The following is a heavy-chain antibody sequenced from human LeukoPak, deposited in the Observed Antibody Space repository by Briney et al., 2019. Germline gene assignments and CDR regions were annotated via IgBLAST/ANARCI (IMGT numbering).Heavy chain of an antibody. Sequence: GGSLRLSCAASGFTFSSYSMNWVSQAPGKGLEWVSSISSSSSYIYYADSVKGRFTISRDNAKNSLYLQMNSLRAEDAAVYYCARDEESQLLGPLMDYWGQGTLVTVSS. CDR3: ARDEESQLLGPLMDY. CDR2: ISSSSSYI. CDR1: GFTFSSYS. D-gene: IGHD2-2*01. J-gene: IGHJ4*02. V-gene: IGHV3-21*01.